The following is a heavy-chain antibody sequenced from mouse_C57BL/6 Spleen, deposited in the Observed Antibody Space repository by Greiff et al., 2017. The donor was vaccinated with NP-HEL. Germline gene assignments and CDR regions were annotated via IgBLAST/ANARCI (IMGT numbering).Heavy chain of an antibody. CDR2: IDPENGDT. J-gene: IGHJ4*01. Sequence: VQLQQSGAELVRPGASVKLSCTASGFNIKDDYMHWVKQRPEQGLEWIGWIDPENGDTEYASKFQGKATITADTSSNTAYLQLSSLTSEDTAVYYCTTGYYGSRKDYAMDYWGQRTSVTVSS. V-gene: IGHV14-4*01. D-gene: IGHD1-1*01. CDR3: TTGYYGSRKDYAMDY. CDR1: GFNIKDDY.